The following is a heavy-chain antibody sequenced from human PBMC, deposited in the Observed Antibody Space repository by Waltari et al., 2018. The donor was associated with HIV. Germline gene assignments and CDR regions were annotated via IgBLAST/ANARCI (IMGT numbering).Heavy chain of an antibody. CDR1: GSSINSGYY. Sequence: QVQLQESGPGLVKPSETLSLTCTVTGSSINSGYYWGWIWQPTGKGLEWSVHSYASWKTFYNYSLRSRVSLTFDTSNSQFSLTLHSLSAADTAVYYCARAYFSTPSCNSDYAFDLWGQGTVVIVSS. D-gene: IGHD2-15*01. CDR2: SYASWKT. CDR3: ARAYFSTPSCNSDYAFDL. V-gene: IGHV4-38-2*02. J-gene: IGHJ3*01.